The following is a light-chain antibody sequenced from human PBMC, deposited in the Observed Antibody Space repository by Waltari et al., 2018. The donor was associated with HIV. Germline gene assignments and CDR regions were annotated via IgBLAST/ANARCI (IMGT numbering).Light chain of an antibody. CDR2: WAS. CDR3: QQVYRTPYT. CDR1: QTIFYSSNNKNY. V-gene: IGKV4-1*01. Sequence: DIVMTQSPDSLAVSLGERATINCKSSQTIFYSSNNKNYLAWFQQKPGQSPTLLISWASTREFEVPDRFSGSGSGTDYTLAASSLQAEDVAVYYCQQVYRTPYTFDQGTRLEFK. J-gene: IGKJ2*01.